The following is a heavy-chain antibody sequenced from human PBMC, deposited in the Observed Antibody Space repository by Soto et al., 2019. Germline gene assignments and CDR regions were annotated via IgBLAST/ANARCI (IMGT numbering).Heavy chain of an antibody. CDR3: ARADSSSWLYYYGMDV. J-gene: IGHJ6*02. D-gene: IGHD6-13*01. V-gene: IGHV1-69*02. CDR1: GGTFSSYT. Sequence: QVQLVQSGAEVKKPGSSVKVSCKASGGTFSSYTISWVRQAPGQGLEWMGRIIPILGIANYAQKFQGRVTITADKSTSTAYMELSSLRSEDTAVYYSARADSSSWLYYYGMDVWGQGTTVTVSS. CDR2: IIPILGIA.